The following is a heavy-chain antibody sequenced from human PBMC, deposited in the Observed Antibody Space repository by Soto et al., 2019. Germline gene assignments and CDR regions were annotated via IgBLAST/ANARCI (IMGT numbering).Heavy chain of an antibody. CDR2: IISDGCIP. J-gene: IGHJ4*02. CDR1: GFTFSTYF. V-gene: IGHV3-74*01. CDR3: ERESPDYTNYGFYFDY. D-gene: IGHD4-4*01. Sequence: GGSLRLSCVASGFTFSTYFMHWVRQAPGKGLVWVLRIISDGCIPSYADSVRGRFTSSRDNAKNTLFLQMNSLTAEDTVVYYCERESPDYTNYGFYFDYWGQGILVTVSS.